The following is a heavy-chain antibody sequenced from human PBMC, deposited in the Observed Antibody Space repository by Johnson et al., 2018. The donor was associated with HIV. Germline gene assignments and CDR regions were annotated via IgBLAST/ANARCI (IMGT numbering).Heavy chain of an antibody. CDR3: AKDLVSSIWFHDAFDI. V-gene: IGHV3-23*04. CDR1: GFIFDDYG. D-gene: IGHD6-13*01. CDR2: ISGSGGST. J-gene: IGHJ3*02. Sequence: VQLVESGGGLVQPGRSLRLSCVVSGFIFDDYGMNWVRQVPGKGLEWVSAISGSGGSTSYADSVQGRFTISRDNSKNTLYQQMNSLGAEDTAVYYCAKDLVSSIWFHDAFDIWGQGTMVTVSS.